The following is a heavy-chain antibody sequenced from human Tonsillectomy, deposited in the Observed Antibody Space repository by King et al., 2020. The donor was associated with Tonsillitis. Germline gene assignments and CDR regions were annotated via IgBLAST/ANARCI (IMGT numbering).Heavy chain of an antibody. CDR2: IFSNDER. J-gene: IGHJ4*02. D-gene: IGHD4-17*01. Sequence: HVTLKESGPVLVRPTETLTLTCTVSGFSLNDKMGVSWIRQPPGKALEWLAHIFSNDERSYRTSLRSRLSISRVTSKSQVVLTMTNVDPVDTGTYFCARMPSQRYGDPFDFWGQGTLVTVSS. V-gene: IGHV2-26*01. CDR1: GFSLNDKMG. CDR3: ARMPSQRYGDPFDF.